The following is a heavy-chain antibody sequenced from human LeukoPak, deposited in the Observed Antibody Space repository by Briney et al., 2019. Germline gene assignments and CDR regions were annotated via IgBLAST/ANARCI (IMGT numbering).Heavy chain of an antibody. Sequence: PGRSLRLSCAASGFTFDDYAMHWVRQAPGKGLEWVSGISWNSGSIGYADSVKGRFTISRDNAKNSLYLQMNSLRAEDTALYYCVKDIDSSGYYLGYWGQGTLVTVSS. CDR2: ISWNSGSI. CDR3: VKDIDSSGYYLGY. D-gene: IGHD3-22*01. CDR1: GFTFDDYA. J-gene: IGHJ4*02. V-gene: IGHV3-9*01.